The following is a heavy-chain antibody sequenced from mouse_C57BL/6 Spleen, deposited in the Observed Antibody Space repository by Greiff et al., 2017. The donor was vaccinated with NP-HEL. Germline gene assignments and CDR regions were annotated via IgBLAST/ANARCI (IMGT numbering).Heavy chain of an antibody. J-gene: IGHJ3*01. CDR3: ARNWGLRQFAY. V-gene: IGHV2-2*01. CDR1: GFSLTSYG. CDR2: IWSGGST. Sequence: VKLMESGPGLVQPSQSLSITCTVSGFSLTSYGVHWVRQSPGKGLEWLGVIWSGGSTDYTAAFISRLSISKDNSKSQVFFKMNSLQADDTAIYYCARNWGLRQFAYWGQGTLVTVSA. D-gene: IGHD2-4*01.